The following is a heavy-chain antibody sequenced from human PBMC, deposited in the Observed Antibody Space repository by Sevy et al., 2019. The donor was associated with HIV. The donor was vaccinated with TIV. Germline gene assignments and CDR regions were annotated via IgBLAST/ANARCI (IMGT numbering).Heavy chain of an antibody. D-gene: IGHD6-19*01. J-gene: IGHJ6*02. CDR3: ARSSLAVAGSYGMDV. V-gene: IGHV3-30*04. CDR2: ISSDGGSE. CDR1: GFTFDIYA. Sequence: GGSLRLSCEASGFTFDIYAMHWVRQTPGKGLEWVALISSDGGSEYYADSVKGRFTISRDSSKNMLYLQMISLGNDDTAVYYCARSSLAVAGSYGMDVWGQGTTVTVSS.